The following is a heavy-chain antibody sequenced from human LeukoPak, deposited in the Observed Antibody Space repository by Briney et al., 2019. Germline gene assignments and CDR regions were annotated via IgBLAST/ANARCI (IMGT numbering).Heavy chain of an antibody. Sequence: ASVKVSCKASGYTFTGYYMHWVRQAPGQGLEWMGWLDPYSGGTNYAQNFQGRVTMTRDTSISTASMELSRLISDDTAVYYCARGAGTSWFDYWGHGTLVTVSS. CDR1: GYTFTGYY. D-gene: IGHD2-2*01. CDR3: ARGAGTSWFDY. J-gene: IGHJ5*01. CDR2: LDPYSGGT. V-gene: IGHV1-2*02.